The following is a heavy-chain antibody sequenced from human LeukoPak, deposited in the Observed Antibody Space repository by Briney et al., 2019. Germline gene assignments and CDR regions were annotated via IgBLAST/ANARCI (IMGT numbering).Heavy chain of an antibody. CDR2: ISYGGSNK. D-gene: IGHD4-11*01. J-gene: IGHJ6*03. Sequence: AGSLRLSCAASGFTFSSYAMHWVRQAPGKGLEWVAVISYGGSNKYYADSVKGRFTISRDNSKNTLYLQMNSLRAEDTAVYYCARVGNSNQARYYYYYMDVWGKGTTVTVSS. CDR3: ARVGNSNQARYYYYYMDV. CDR1: GFTFSSYA. V-gene: IGHV3-30*01.